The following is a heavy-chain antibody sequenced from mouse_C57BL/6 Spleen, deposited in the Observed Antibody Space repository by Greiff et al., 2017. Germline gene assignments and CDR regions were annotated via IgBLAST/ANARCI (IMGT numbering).Heavy chain of an antibody. J-gene: IGHJ4*01. Sequence: EVMLVESGGGLVQPGGSLNLSCAASGFTFSDYYMYWVRQTPEKRLEWVAYISNGGGSTYYPDTVKGRFTISRDNAKNTLYLQMSRLKSEDTAMYYCARALYGYAMDYWGQGTSVTVSS. CDR1: GFTFSDYY. D-gene: IGHD1-1*02. CDR3: ARALYGYAMDY. V-gene: IGHV5-12*01. CDR2: ISNGGGST.